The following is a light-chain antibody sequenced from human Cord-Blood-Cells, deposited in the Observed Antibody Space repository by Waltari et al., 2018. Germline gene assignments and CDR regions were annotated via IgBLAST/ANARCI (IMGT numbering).Light chain of an antibody. J-gene: IGKJ4*01. CDR3: QQYNNWQLT. CDR2: GAS. Sequence: EIVMTQSPATLSLSPGERATFSCRASQSVSSNLAWYPQKPGQAPRLLSYGASTRATGIPARFSGSVSGTEFTLTISSLQSEDFAVYYCQQYNNWQLTFGGGTKVEIK. CDR1: QSVSSN. V-gene: IGKV3-15*01.